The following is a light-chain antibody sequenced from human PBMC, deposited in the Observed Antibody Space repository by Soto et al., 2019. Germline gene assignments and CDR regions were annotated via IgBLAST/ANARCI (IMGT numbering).Light chain of an antibody. CDR2: VTSDGSH. Sequence: QLVLTQSPSASASPGASVKLTCTLSSGHSDYAIAWHQQQPEKGPRYLMKVTSDGSHTKGDGIPDRFSGSSSGADRYLTISSLRSDDEADYYCQAWGTGGVFGGGTKHRP. CDR1: SGHSDYA. CDR3: QAWGTGGV. V-gene: IGLV4-69*01. J-gene: IGLJ3*02.